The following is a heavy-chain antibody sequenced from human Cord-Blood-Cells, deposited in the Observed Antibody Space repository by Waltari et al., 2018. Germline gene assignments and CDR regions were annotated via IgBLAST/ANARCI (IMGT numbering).Heavy chain of an antibody. J-gene: IGHJ2*01. V-gene: IGHV3-15*01. CDR3: TTLLGRAFDL. Sequence: EVQLVEYGGGLVKPGGSLRLACAAPGFTFSNARTSGVRQAPGKGLEWVGRIKSKTDGGTTDYAAPVKGRFTISRDDSKNTLYLQMNSLKTEDTAVYYCTTLLGRAFDLWGRGTLVTVSS. CDR2: IKSKTDGGTT. CDR1: GFTFSNAR.